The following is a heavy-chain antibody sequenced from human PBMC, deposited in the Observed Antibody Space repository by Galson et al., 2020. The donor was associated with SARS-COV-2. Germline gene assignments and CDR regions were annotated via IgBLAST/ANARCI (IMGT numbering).Heavy chain of an antibody. V-gene: IGHV3-33*01. CDR1: GFSFSTYG. CDR2: IWYDGSNK. D-gene: IGHD6-6*01. CDR3: VRGEEYSSSSIFYYYYYALYV. J-gene: IGHJ6*02. Sequence: GGSLRLSCAASGFSFSTYGMHWVRQAPGKGLEWVALIWYDGSNKYYADSVKGRFTISRDNSRNTAPLEMNSLSAEDTALYYCVRGEEYSSSSIFYYYYYALYVWGHGTTVTGYS.